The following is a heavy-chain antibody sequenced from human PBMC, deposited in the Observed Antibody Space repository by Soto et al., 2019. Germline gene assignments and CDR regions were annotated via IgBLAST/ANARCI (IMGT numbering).Heavy chain of an antibody. CDR3: ARVPYSSGWYVNPDYYYYGMDV. Sequence: ASVKVSCKASGYTFTSYGISWVRQAPGQGLEWMGWISAYNGNTNYAQKLQGRVTMTTDTSTSTAYMELRSLRSDDTAVYYCARVPYSSGWYVNPDYYYYGMDVWGQGTTVTVSS. V-gene: IGHV1-18*04. J-gene: IGHJ6*02. CDR1: GYTFTSYG. CDR2: ISAYNGNT. D-gene: IGHD6-19*01.